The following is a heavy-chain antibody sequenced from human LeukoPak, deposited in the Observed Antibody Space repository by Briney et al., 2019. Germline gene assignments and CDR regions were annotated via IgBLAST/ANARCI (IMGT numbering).Heavy chain of an antibody. D-gene: IGHD6-13*01. Sequence: PSETLSLTCTVSGGSISSSSYYWGWIRQPPGKGLEWIGSIYYSGSTYYNPSLKSRVTISVDTSKNQFSLKLSSVTAADTAVYYCAREPELSSIAAAGTGYYYYYYMDVWGKGTTVTISS. V-gene: IGHV4-39*02. CDR2: IYYSGST. CDR1: GGSISSSSYY. J-gene: IGHJ6*03. CDR3: AREPELSSIAAAGTGYYYYYYMDV.